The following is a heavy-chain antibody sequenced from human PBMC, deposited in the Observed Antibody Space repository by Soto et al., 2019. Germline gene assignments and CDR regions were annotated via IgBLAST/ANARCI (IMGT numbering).Heavy chain of an antibody. D-gene: IGHD1-1*01. CDR3: AKQQGPGTPYYYAMDV. CDR2: LSGSGGST. V-gene: IGHV3-23*01. CDR1: GLTFAIMP. J-gene: IGHJ6*02. Sequence: EVQLLEAGGGLVQPGGSRGLSVPPLGLTFAIMPRPWSRKVPGKGLSGVSTLSGSGGSTYYAASVKGRFTISRDNSKDTLYLEMNSLRGEDTAVYFCAKQQGPGTPYYYAMDVWGQGTAVTVSS.